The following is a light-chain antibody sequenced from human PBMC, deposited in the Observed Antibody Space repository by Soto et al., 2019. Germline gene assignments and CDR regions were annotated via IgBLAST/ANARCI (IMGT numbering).Light chain of an antibody. CDR1: QSVNSGY. V-gene: IGKV3-20*01. CDR3: EQYLASPPGR. CDR2: GTS. Sequence: EIVLTQSPGTLSLSPGERATLSCRARQSVNSGYLAWYQQKPGQAPRLLIYGTSPRAAGIPDRFSCSGSGTAFSLKISRLEHEDFAVYSCEQYLASPPGRCGRGTEV. J-gene: IGKJ1*01.